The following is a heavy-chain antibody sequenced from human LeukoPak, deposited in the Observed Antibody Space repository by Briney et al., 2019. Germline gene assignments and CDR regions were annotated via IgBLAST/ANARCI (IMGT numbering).Heavy chain of an antibody. J-gene: IGHJ4*02. CDR3: ARPTRGYSYGHRSYFDY. V-gene: IGHV4-34*01. D-gene: IGHD5-18*01. CDR2: INHSGGT. Sequence: PSETLSLTCAVYGGSFSGYYWSWIRQPPGKGLEWIGEINHSGGTNYNPSLKSRVTISVDTSKNQFSLKLSSVTAADTAVYYCARPTRGYSYGHRSYFDYWGQGTLVTVSS. CDR1: GGSFSGYY.